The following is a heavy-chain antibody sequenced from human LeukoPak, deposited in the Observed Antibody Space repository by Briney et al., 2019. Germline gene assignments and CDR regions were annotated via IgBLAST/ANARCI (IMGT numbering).Heavy chain of an antibody. D-gene: IGHD6-19*01. V-gene: IGHV4-59*01. CDR2: IYYSGST. CDR3: ARGGIAVAGFDP. CDR1: GGSISSYY. Sequence: SETLSLTCTVSGGSISSYYWSWIRQPLGKGLEWIGYIYYSGSTNYNPSLKSRVTISVDTSKNQFSLKLSSVTAADTAVYYCARGGIAVAGFDPWGQGTLVTVSS. J-gene: IGHJ5*02.